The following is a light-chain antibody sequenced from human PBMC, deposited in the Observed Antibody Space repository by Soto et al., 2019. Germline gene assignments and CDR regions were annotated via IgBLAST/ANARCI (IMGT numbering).Light chain of an antibody. CDR1: QSVSSSY. CDR2: GAS. Sequence: EIVLTQSPGTLSLSPGERATLSCRASQSVSSSYFAWYQQQPGQAPRLLNYGASSRASGIPDRFSGRGSGTDFTLTISRLEPEDFAVYYCQQYGSSLLTFGGGTKVEIK. V-gene: IGKV3-20*01. J-gene: IGKJ4*01. CDR3: QQYGSSLLT.